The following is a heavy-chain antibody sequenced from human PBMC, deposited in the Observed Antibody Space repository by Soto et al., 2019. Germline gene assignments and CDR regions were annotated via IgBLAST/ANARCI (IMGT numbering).Heavy chain of an antibody. Sequence: EVQLLESGGGLVQPGGSLRLSCAASGFTFSSYAMSWVRQAPGKGLEWVSAISGSGGSTYYADSVKGRFTISRDNSKNARYLQMNSLRAEDTAVYYCAKVGSSSWSPFDHWGQGTLVTVSS. V-gene: IGHV3-23*01. CDR2: ISGSGGST. D-gene: IGHD6-13*01. CDR1: GFTFSSYA. J-gene: IGHJ4*02. CDR3: AKVGSSSWSPFDH.